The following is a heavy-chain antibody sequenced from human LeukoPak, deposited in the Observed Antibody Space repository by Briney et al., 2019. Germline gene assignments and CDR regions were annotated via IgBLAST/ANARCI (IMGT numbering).Heavy chain of an antibody. J-gene: IGHJ4*02. V-gene: IGHV1-8*01. CDR2: MDPNSGNT. D-gene: IGHD2-2*01. CDR1: GYTFTSCD. Sequence: ASVKVSCKAAGYTFTSCDINWVRQATGQGLEWMGWMDPNSGNTGYAQKFQGRVTMTRNTSISTVYMELSSLRSEDTAVYYCARRYCSSTSCHYFDYWGQGTLVTVSS. CDR3: ARRYCSSTSCHYFDY.